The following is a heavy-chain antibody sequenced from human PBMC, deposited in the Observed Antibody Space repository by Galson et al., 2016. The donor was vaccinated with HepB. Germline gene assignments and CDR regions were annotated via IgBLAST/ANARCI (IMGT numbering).Heavy chain of an antibody. Sequence: SLRLSCAASGFNFGDYCMSWFRQAPGKGLEWVGFIRNKAFDGTTEYAASVRGRFTISRDDSQRNAYLQMNSLKTDDTAVYHCSRDPEFSSGFSFDLWGQGTPVTVSS. D-gene: IGHD3-22*01. V-gene: IGHV3-49*03. CDR2: IRNKAFDGTT. CDR1: GFNFGDYC. CDR3: SRDPEFSSGFSFDL. J-gene: IGHJ1*01.